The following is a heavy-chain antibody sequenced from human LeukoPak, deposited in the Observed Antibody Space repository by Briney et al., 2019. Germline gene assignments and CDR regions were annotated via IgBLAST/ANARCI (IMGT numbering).Heavy chain of an antibody. D-gene: IGHD5-24*01. CDR1: GFTFSSYA. Sequence: PGGSLRLSCAVSGFTFSSYAMSWVRQAPGKGLEWVSAISGSGVGTFSADSVKGRFTISRDNSKNTLYLQMNSLRAEDTAVYYCAKGLRDGYNQRFEYWGQGTLVTVSS. J-gene: IGHJ4*02. V-gene: IGHV3-23*01. CDR3: AKGLRDGYNQRFEY. CDR2: ISGSGVGT.